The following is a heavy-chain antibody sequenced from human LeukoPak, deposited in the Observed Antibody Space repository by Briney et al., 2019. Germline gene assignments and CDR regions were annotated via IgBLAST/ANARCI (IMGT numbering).Heavy chain of an antibody. CDR2: IYHSGST. V-gene: IGHV4-4*02. Sequence: SGTLSLTCAVSGGSISSSNWWSWVRQPPGKGLEWIGEIYHSGSTNYNPSLKSRVTISVDKYKNQFSLKLSSVTAADTAVYYCARELRGGYCSSTSCTDAFDIWGQGTMVTVSS. D-gene: IGHD2-2*01. CDR3: ARELRGGYCSSTSCTDAFDI. J-gene: IGHJ3*02. CDR1: GGSISSSNW.